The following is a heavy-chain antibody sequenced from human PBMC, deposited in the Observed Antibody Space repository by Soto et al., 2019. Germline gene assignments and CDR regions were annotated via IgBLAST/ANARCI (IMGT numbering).Heavy chain of an antibody. J-gene: IGHJ5*02. V-gene: IGHV3-21*01. CDR1: GFTFRSFT. D-gene: IGHD6-13*01. CDR2: ISSNSAYI. CDR3: TRGASRDSSARGWFDP. Sequence: RLSCAASGFTFRSFTMNWVRQAPGKGLEWVSTISSNSAYIYYTDALRGRFAISRDNAKNSLHLQMNSLRAEDTAVYYCTRGASRDSSARGWFDPWGPGTLVTVSS.